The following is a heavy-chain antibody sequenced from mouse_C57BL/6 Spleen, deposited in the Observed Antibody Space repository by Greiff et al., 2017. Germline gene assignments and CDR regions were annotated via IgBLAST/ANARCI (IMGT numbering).Heavy chain of an antibody. D-gene: IGHD1-1*01. Sequence: QVQLQQPGAELVRPGSSVKLSCKASGYTFTSYWMHWVKQRPIQGLEWIGNIDPSDSETHYNQKFKDKATLTVDKSSSTAYMQLSSLTSEDSAVYYCARQGYGRSYWYFDVWGTGTTVTVSS. J-gene: IGHJ1*03. CDR1: GYTFTSYW. CDR3: ARQGYGRSYWYFDV. CDR2: IDPSDSET. V-gene: IGHV1-52*01.